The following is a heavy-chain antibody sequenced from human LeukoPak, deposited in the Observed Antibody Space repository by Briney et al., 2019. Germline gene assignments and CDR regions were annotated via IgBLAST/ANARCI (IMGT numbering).Heavy chain of an antibody. CDR1: GFTVSSNY. CDR2: IYSGGST. D-gene: IGHD6-19*01. J-gene: IGHJ4*02. CDR3: ARAQQWLLLFDY. Sequence: GGSLRLSCAASGFTVSSNYMSWVRQAPGKGLEWFSVIYSGGSTYYADSVKGRFTISRDNSKNTLYLQMNSLRAEDTAVYYCARAQQWLLLFDYWGQGTLVTVSS. V-gene: IGHV3-53*01.